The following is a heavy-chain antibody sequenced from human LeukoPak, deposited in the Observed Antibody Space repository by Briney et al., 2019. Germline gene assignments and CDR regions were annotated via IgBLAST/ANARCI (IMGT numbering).Heavy chain of an antibody. J-gene: IGHJ4*02. D-gene: IGHD2-2*01. CDR1: GGSISSSSYY. CDR2: IYYSGST. Sequence: SETLSLTCTVSGGSISSSSYYWGWIRQPPGKGLEWIGSIYYSGSTYYNPSLKSRVTISVDTSKNQFSLKLSSVTAADTAVYYCARAPITSPFYFDYWGQGTLVTVSS. CDR3: ARAPITSPFYFDY. V-gene: IGHV4-39*07.